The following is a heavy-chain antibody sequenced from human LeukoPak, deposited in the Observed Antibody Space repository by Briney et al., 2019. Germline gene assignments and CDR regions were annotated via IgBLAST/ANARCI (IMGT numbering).Heavy chain of an antibody. D-gene: IGHD2-8*02. CDR3: AGHHPRNTVDF. CDR1: GGSFSGYY. V-gene: IGHV4-34*01. J-gene: IGHJ4*02. CDR2: INHSGST. Sequence: SETLSLTCAVYGGSFSGYYWSWIRQPPGKGLEWIGEINHSGSTNYNPSLKSRVTISLDTSKNQFSLKLSSVTAPDTAVYYCAGHHPRNTVDFWGQGTLVTVSS.